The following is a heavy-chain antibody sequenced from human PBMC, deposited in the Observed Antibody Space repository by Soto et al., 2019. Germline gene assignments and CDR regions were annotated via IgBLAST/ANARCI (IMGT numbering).Heavy chain of an antibody. J-gene: IGHJ2*01. D-gene: IGHD5-18*01. CDR1: GGSTSGNY. CDR2: IYSSGRT. Sequence: QVQLQESGPGPVKASETLSLTCTLTGGSTSGNYWSWIRQPAGKGLEWIGRIYSSGRTHYNPSLKSRATMSLATNSFSLRLNSVSAADTAVYYCARDFDVNTALDYWYFDLWGRGTLVTVS. CDR3: ARDFDVNTALDYWYFDL. V-gene: IGHV4-4*07.